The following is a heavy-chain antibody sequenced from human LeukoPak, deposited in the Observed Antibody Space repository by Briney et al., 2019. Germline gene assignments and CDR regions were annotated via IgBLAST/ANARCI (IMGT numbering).Heavy chain of an antibody. V-gene: IGHV3-23*01. Sequence: GGSLRLSCAASGFTFSSYAMSWVRQAPGKGLEWVSAICGSGCSTYYADSVKGRFTISRDNSKNTLYLQMNSLRAEDTAVYYCAKGGTAMARNYFDYWGQGTLVTVSS. J-gene: IGHJ4*02. CDR2: ICGSGCST. CDR3: AKGGTAMARNYFDY. CDR1: GFTFSSYA. D-gene: IGHD5-18*01.